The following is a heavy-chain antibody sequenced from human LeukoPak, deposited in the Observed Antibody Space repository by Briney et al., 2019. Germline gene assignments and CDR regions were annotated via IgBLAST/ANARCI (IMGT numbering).Heavy chain of an antibody. J-gene: IGHJ3*02. CDR2: ISSSSSTI. CDR1: GFTFSSYS. V-gene: IGHV3-48*01. D-gene: IGHD3-22*01. CDR3: ARGGLYYYDSSGHQPYAFDI. Sequence: GGSLRLSCAASGFTFSSYSMNWVRQAPGKGLEWVSYISSSSSTIYYADSVKGRFTISRDNAKNSLYLQMNSLRAEDTAVYYCARGGLYYYDSSGHQPYAFDIWGQGTMVTVSS.